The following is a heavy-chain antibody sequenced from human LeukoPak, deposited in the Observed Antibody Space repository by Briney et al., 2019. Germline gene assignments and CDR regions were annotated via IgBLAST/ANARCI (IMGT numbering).Heavy chain of an antibody. CDR1: GFTFSSYA. V-gene: IGHV3-23*01. D-gene: IGHD3-22*01. J-gene: IGHJ4*02. CDR2: ISGSGGST. Sequence: PGGSLRPSCAASGFTFSSYAMSWVRQAPGKGLEWVSAISGSGGSTYYADSVKGRFTISRDNSKNTLYLQMNSLRAEDTAVYYCAKDPELTYYYDSSGYYFSYWGQGTLVTVSS. CDR3: AKDPELTYYYDSSGYYFSY.